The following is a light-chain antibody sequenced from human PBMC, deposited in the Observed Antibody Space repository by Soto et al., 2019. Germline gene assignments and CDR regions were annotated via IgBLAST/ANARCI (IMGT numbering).Light chain of an antibody. CDR2: DAS. J-gene: IGKJ5*01. CDR3: QKRSNWPIN. CDR1: QSVSSY. V-gene: IGKV3-11*01. Sequence: DIVFTHSPATLSLSPGERATLSCMASQSVSSYLAWYQQKPGQAPRLLIYDASSRPTDIPARFSGSGSGTAFTLTISSLEPEDFALYYCQKRSNWPINFGQGTRLEIK.